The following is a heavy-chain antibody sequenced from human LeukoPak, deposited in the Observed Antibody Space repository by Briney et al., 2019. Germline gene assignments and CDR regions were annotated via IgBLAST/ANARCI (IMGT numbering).Heavy chain of an antibody. CDR3: ARVISSTVVTFDY. D-gene: IGHD4-23*01. Sequence: PSETLSLTCTVSGGSISSGGYYWSWIRQHPGKGLEWIGYIYYSGSTYHNPSLKSRVTISVDTSKNQFSLKLSSVTAADTAVYYCARVISSTVVTFDYWGQGTLVTVSS. V-gene: IGHV4-31*03. CDR2: IYYSGST. CDR1: GGSISSGGYY. J-gene: IGHJ4*02.